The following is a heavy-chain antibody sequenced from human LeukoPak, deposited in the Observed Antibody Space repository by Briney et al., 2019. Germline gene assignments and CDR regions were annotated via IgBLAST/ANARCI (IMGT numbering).Heavy chain of an antibody. CDR3: VKDLYKGDSASWYFFHY. Sequence: GGSLRLSCSASGFIISNYAMHWVRQAPGKGLEYVSAISANGGSTYYADSVKGRFTISRDTFKNTLYLQMSSLRAEDTAMYHCVKDLYKGDSASWYFFHYWGQGTLVTVSS. J-gene: IGHJ4*02. CDR2: ISANGGST. D-gene: IGHD6-13*01. V-gene: IGHV3-64D*06. CDR1: GFIISNYA.